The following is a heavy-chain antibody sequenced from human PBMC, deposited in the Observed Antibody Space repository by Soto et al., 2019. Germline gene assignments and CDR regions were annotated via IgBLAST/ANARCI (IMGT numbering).Heavy chain of an antibody. Sequence: SETLSLTCSVSGGSITSYYWSWIRQPPGKRLEWIGYIYYSGSTSYNPSLKSRVTISVDTSKNQFSLKLSSVTAADTAVYYCARDFGGFGDLLLWGRGTLVTVS. J-gene: IGHJ4*02. V-gene: IGHV4-59*01. D-gene: IGHD3-10*01. CDR1: GGSITSYY. CDR3: ARDFGGFGDLLL. CDR2: IYYSGST.